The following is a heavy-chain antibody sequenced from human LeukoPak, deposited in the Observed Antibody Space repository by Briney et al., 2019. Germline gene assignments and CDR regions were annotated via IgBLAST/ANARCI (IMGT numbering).Heavy chain of an antibody. CDR3: AKDLKRYCSGGSCYSFDY. Sequence: GGSLRLSCAASGFTFSSYGMHWVRQAPGKGLEWVAVISYDGSNKYYADSVKGRFTISRDNSKNTLYLQVNSLRAEDTAVYYCAKDLKRYCSGGSCYSFDYWGQGTLVTVSS. J-gene: IGHJ4*02. CDR2: ISYDGSNK. V-gene: IGHV3-30*18. CDR1: GFTFSSYG. D-gene: IGHD2-15*01.